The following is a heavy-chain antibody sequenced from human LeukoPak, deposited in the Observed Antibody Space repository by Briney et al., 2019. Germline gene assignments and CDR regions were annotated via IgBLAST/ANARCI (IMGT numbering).Heavy chain of an antibody. D-gene: IGHD3-10*01. Sequence: ASVKVSCKASGYTFTGYYMHWVRQAPGQGLEWMGWINPNSGGTNYAQKLQGRVTMTTDTSTSTAYRELRSLRSDDTAVYYCARDPFGKLSVRGAFDIWGQGTMVTVSS. V-gene: IGHV1-2*02. CDR1: GYTFTGYY. J-gene: IGHJ3*02. CDR3: ARDPFGKLSVRGAFDI. CDR2: INPNSGGT.